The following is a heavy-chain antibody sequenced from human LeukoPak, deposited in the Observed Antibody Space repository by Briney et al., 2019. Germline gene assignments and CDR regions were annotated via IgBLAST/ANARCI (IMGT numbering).Heavy chain of an antibody. CDR1: GGSISSYY. D-gene: IGHD4-17*01. CDR3: ARLSTVTTSFDY. Sequence: TSETLSLTCTVSGGSISSYYWSWIRQPPGKGLEWIGYIYYSGSTNYNPSLKSRVTISVDTSKNQFSLKLSSVTAADTAVYYCARLSTVTTSFDYWGQGTLVTVSS. CDR2: IYYSGST. J-gene: IGHJ4*02. V-gene: IGHV4-59*12.